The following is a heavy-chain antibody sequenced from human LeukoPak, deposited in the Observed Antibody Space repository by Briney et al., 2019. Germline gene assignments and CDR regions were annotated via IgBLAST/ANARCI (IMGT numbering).Heavy chain of an antibody. J-gene: IGHJ4*02. CDR1: GFTFITYW. CDR3: ATASRDISGYRNYLGN. Sequence: SGGSLRLSCAASGFTFITYWISWVRQAPGRGLEWVANIKQDGSVKYYVDSAKGRFTISRDNAKNSVYLEMNSLRADDTAVYYCATASRDISGYRNYLGNWGQGTLVTVSS. V-gene: IGHV3-7*03. CDR2: IKQDGSVK. D-gene: IGHD3-22*01.